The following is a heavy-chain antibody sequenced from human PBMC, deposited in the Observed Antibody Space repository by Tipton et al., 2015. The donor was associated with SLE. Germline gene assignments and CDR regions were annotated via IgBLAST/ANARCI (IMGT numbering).Heavy chain of an antibody. Sequence: TLSLTCTVSGGSISNSSYYWGWIRQPPGKGLESIGNIFYSGSTYYNPSLKRRVTITVDMSKNQFSLKLSSVTAADTAVYYCARTSGSYMDYWGQGTLVTVS. V-gene: IGHV4-39*07. CDR1: GGSISNSSYY. CDR3: ARTSGSYMDY. J-gene: IGHJ4*02. CDR2: IFYSGST. D-gene: IGHD3-10*01.